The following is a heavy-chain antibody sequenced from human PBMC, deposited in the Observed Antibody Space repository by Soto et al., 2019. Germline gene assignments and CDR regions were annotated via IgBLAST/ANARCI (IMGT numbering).Heavy chain of an antibody. CDR2: IYYSGST. D-gene: IGHD3-22*01. V-gene: IGHV4-59*01. Sequence: SETLSLTCTVSGGSLSTYYWSWIRQPPGKGLEWIGYIYYSGSTNYNPSLKSRVTISVDTSKNQFSLKVSSVTAADTAVYYYARDSRGDYYDSSGQYYYYYYGMDVWGQGTTVTVSS. CDR3: ARDSRGDYYDSSGQYYYYYYGMDV. CDR1: GGSLSTYY. J-gene: IGHJ6*02.